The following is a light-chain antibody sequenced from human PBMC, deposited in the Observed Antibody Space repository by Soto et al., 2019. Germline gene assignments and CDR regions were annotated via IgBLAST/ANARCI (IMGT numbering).Light chain of an antibody. CDR1: SSDVGGYNY. Sequence: QSALTQPASVSGSPGQSITISCTGTSSDVGGYNYVSWYQQHPGKAPKLMIYDVSNRPSGVSNRFSGSKSGNTASLTISGLQAEAEADYYCSSYTSSSPPHVVFGGGTKLTVL. V-gene: IGLV2-14*01. CDR2: DVS. J-gene: IGLJ2*01. CDR3: SSYTSSSPPHVV.